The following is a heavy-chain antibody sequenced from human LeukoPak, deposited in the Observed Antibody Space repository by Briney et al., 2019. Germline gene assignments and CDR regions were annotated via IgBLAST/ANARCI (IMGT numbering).Heavy chain of an antibody. CDR1: GFTFSSYA. Sequence: GGSLRLSCAASGFTFSSYAMHWVRQAPGKGLEWVAVISYDGSNKYYADSVKGRFTISRDNSKNTLYLQMNSLRAEDTAVYYCAKDRHYGSGSYSRARGPFDYWGQGTLVTVSS. J-gene: IGHJ4*02. D-gene: IGHD3-10*01. V-gene: IGHV3-30-3*01. CDR3: AKDRHYGSGSYSRARGPFDY. CDR2: ISYDGSNK.